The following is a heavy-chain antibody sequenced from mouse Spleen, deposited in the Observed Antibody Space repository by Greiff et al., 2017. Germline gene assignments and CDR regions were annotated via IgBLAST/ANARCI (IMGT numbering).Heavy chain of an antibody. CDR2: IFPGSGST. V-gene: IGHV1-75*01. CDR1: GYTFTDYY. D-gene: IGHD4-1*01. Sequence: VQVVESGPELVKPGASVKISCKASGYTFTDYYINWVKQRPGQGLEWIGWIFPGSGSTYYNEKFKGKATLTVDKSSSTAYMLLSSLTSEDSAVYFCARRELGRYYFDYWGQGTTLTVSS. J-gene: IGHJ2*01. CDR3: ARRELGRYYFDY.